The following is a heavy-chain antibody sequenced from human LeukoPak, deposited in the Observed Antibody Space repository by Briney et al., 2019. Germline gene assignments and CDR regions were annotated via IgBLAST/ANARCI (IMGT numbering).Heavy chain of an antibody. Sequence: GGSLRLSCAASGVTVGNNYMTWVRQAPGKGLEWVSLIYSGGSTHYADSVKGRFTISRDNSKNPLYLQMNSLRVDDTAVYYCARDAPAVAANTDGWGQGTLVTVSS. CDR1: GVTVGNNY. D-gene: IGHD6-6*01. CDR3: ARDAPAVAANTDG. V-gene: IGHV3-66*01. CDR2: IYSGGST. J-gene: IGHJ4*02.